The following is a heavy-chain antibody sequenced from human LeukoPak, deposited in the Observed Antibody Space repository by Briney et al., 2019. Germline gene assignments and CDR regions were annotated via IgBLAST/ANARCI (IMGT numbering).Heavy chain of an antibody. V-gene: IGHV3-15*01. J-gene: IGHJ6*03. D-gene: IGHD2-15*01. CDR3: TTLKDIVVVVAATPDYYYYMDV. CDR1: GFTFSNAW. CDR2: IKSTTDGGTT. Sequence: GESLKISCAASGFTFSNAWMSWVRQAPGKGLEWVGCIKSTTDGGTTDYAAPVKGRFTISRDDSKNTLYLQMNSLKTEDTAVYYCTTLKDIVVVVAATPDYYYYMDVWGKGTTVTVSS.